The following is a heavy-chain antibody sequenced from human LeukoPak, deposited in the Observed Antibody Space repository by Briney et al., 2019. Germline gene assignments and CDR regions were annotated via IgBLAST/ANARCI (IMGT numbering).Heavy chain of an antibody. V-gene: IGHV3-30-3*01. D-gene: IGHD2-8*01. Sequence: PGRSLRLSCETSGFIFSHYAMHWVRQAPGKGLEWVAVISYDGDNQNYADSVKGRFTISRDDSNNTLYLHMNSLIPEDTAVYFCARDNNGDFWGQGTLVTVSS. CDR2: ISYDGDNQ. CDR1: GFIFSHYA. J-gene: IGHJ4*02. CDR3: ARDNNGDF.